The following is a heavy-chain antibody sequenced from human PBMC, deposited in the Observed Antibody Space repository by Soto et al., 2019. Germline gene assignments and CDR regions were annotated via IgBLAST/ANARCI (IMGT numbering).Heavy chain of an antibody. CDR1: VACIRISTYP. D-gene: IGHD1-1*01. CDR2: AYYIEST. J-gene: IGHJ4*01. V-gene: IGHV4-39*01. Sequence: PSETPSIACTVCVACIRISTYPWGWIRQPPGRGLEWIGSAYYIESTYYNPSLKSRVTISVDTSKKQFSLKVSSVTAADAAVYYCARHRNWKVDYWGHGTMVTVSS. CDR3: ARHRNWKVDY.